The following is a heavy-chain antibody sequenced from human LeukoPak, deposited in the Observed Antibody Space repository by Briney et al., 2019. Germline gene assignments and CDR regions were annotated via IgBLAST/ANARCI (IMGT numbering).Heavy chain of an antibody. D-gene: IGHD5/OR15-5a*01. J-gene: IGHJ4*02. CDR2: ISGSGGST. Sequence: GGSLRLSCAASGFTFGSYAMSWVRQAPGKGLEWVSAISGSGGSTYYADSVKGRFTISRDNSKNTLYLQMNSLRAEDTAVYYCAKALRSNLLFDYWGQGTLVTVSS. CDR3: AKALRSNLLFDY. CDR1: GFTFGSYA. V-gene: IGHV3-23*01.